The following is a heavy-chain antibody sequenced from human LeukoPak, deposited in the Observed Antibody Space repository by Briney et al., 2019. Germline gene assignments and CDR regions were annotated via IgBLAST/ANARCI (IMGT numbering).Heavy chain of an antibody. CDR3: ARLGYCSGGSCYSQAFDI. CDR2: IYSGGST. D-gene: IGHD2-15*01. CDR1: GFNVRSNY. V-gene: IGHV3-53*01. J-gene: IGHJ3*02. Sequence: GGSVRLSCAASGFNVRSNYMSWVRQAPGKGLEGVSVIYSGGSTYYADSVKGRFTISRNNSKNTLYLQMNSLRAEDTAVYYCARLGYCSGGSCYSQAFDIWGQATMVTASS.